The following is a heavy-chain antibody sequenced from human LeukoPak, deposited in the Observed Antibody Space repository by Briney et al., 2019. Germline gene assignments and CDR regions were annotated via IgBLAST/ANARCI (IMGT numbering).Heavy chain of an antibody. CDR1: GASISGSRYY. J-gene: IGHJ4*02. CDR3: ARDLVYCSGGSCYPYYFDY. Sequence: PSETLSLTCTVSGASISGSRYYWGWIRQPPGKGLEWIGNIYYTGPTYYNASLESRVTISLDTSKNQFSLKLSSVTAADTAVYYCARDLVYCSGGSCYPYYFDYWGQGTLVTVSS. CDR2: IYYTGPT. V-gene: IGHV4-39*07. D-gene: IGHD2-15*01.